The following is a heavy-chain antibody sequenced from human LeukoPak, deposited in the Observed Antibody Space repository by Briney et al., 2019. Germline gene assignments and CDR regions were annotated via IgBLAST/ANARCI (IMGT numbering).Heavy chain of an antibody. V-gene: IGHV4-39*01. CDR2: IYYSGTT. CDR3: ARRPRPSSGWYELYYYYGMDV. CDR1: GGSISSSSYY. J-gene: IGHJ6*02. D-gene: IGHD6-19*01. Sequence: PSQTLSLTCTVSGGSISSSSYYWGWLRQPPGKGLEWIGSIYYSGTTYYNPSLKSRVTISVDTSKNQFSLKLSSVTAADTAVYYCARRPRPSSGWYELYYYYGMDVWGQGTTVTVSS.